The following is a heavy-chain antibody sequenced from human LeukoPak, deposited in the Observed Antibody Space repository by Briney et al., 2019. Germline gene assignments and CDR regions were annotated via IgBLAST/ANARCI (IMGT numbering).Heavy chain of an antibody. Sequence: ASVKVSCKASGYTFTSYGISWARQAPGQGLEWMGWISAYNGNTNYAQKLQGRVTMTTDTSTSTAYMELRSLRSDDTAVYYCARAAMRYYDILTGYYNDYWGQGTLVTVSS. CDR3: ARAAMRYYDILTGYYNDY. V-gene: IGHV1-18*01. D-gene: IGHD3-9*01. CDR2: ISAYNGNT. CDR1: GYTFTSYG. J-gene: IGHJ4*02.